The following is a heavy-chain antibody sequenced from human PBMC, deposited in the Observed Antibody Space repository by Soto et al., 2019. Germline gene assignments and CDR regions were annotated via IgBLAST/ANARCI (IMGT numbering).Heavy chain of an antibody. V-gene: IGHV1-3*05. CDR2: INAGNGNT. D-gene: IGHD2-21*02. J-gene: IGHJ4*02. CDR3: ARPVAGPTSTVDY. Sequence: QVQLVQSGAEEKKPGASVKVSCKASGYTFTSYAMNWVRQAPGQRLEWMGWINAGNGNTKYSQKFQGRVTITRDTSAIIAYMEPTSLRSEETAVYSCARPVAGPTSTVDYWGQGTLVTVAS. CDR1: GYTFTSYA.